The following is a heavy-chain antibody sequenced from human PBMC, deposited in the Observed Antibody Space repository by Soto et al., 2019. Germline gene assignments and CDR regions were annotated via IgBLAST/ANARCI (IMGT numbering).Heavy chain of an antibody. J-gene: IGHJ6*03. V-gene: IGHV1-58*02. CDR1: GFTFTSSA. Sequence: QMQLVQSGPEVKKPGTSVKVSCKASGFTFTSSAMQWVQQARGQRLEWIGWIVVGSGNTNYAQKFQERVTITRDMSTSTAYMELSSLRSEDTAVYYCAADGGGVDWYDILTGYPGSYYYYYMDVWGKGTTVTVSS. D-gene: IGHD3-9*01. CDR3: AADGGGVDWYDILTGYPGSYYYYYMDV. CDR2: IVVGSGNT.